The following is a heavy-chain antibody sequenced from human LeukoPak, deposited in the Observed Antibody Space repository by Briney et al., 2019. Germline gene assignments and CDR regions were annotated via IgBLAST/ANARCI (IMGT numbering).Heavy chain of an antibody. CDR3: ARRNSGWPHDY. J-gene: IGHJ4*02. V-gene: IGHV3-23*01. Sequence: GGSLRLSCAASGFTFSGYVMSWVRRAPGKGLEWVSAITGSGGTTYYSDSVKGRFTISRDNSKSTLYLQMSSLRAEDTAVYYCARRNSGWPHDYWGQGTLVTVSS. CDR2: ITGSGGTT. CDR1: GFTFSGYV. D-gene: IGHD6-19*01.